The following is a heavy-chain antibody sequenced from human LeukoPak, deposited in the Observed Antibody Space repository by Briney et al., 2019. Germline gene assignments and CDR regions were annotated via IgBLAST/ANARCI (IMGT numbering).Heavy chain of an antibody. CDR2: IYYSGST. V-gene: IGHV4-39*07. Sequence: SETLSLTCTVSGGSISSSSYYWGWIRQPPGKGLEWIGSIYYSGSTYYNPSLKSRVTISVDTSKNQFSLKLNSVTAADTAVYYCARDEIYIAAAGFYWGQGTLVTVSS. D-gene: IGHD6-25*01. CDR3: ARDEIYIAAAGFY. J-gene: IGHJ4*02. CDR1: GGSISSSSYY.